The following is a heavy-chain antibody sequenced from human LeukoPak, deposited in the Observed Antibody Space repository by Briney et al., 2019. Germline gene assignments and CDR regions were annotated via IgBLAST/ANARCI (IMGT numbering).Heavy chain of an antibody. CDR2: IYSGGST. CDR1: GFTVSSNY. J-gene: IGHJ4*02. V-gene: IGHV3-53*01. Sequence: GGSLSLSCAASGFTVSSNYMSWVRQAPGKGLEWVSVIYSGGSTYYADSVKGRFTISRDNSKNTLYLQMNSLSAEDTAIYYCAKERYVDYWGQGTLVTVSS. CDR3: AKERYVDY.